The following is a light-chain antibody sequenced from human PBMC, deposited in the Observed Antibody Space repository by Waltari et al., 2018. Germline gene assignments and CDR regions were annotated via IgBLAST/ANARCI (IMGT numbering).Light chain of an antibody. V-gene: IGLV1-47*01. CDR2: MNN. Sequence: QSVLTQPPAVSGTPGQRVTISCSGSTANIGSNYGYWYLQVPGTAPKLLIYMNNQRPSGVPDRFSGSRSGTSASLAISGLRSEDEADYYCAAWDDRLTDVLFGGGTKLTVL. CDR3: AAWDDRLTDVL. CDR1: TANIGSNY. J-gene: IGLJ2*01.